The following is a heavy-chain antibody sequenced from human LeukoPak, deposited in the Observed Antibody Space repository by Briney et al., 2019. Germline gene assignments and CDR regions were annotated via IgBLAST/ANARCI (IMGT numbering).Heavy chain of an antibody. D-gene: IGHD3-22*01. CDR3: ARPTYYYDSSGGGDAFDI. J-gene: IGHJ3*02. Sequence: GSSVKVSCKASGGTFSSYAISWVRQAPGQGLEWMGGIMPIFGTANYAQKFQGRVTITADESTGTVYMELSSLRSEDTAVYYCARPTYYYDSSGGGDAFDIWGQGTMVTVSS. CDR2: IMPIFGTA. V-gene: IGHV1-69*01. CDR1: GGTFSSYA.